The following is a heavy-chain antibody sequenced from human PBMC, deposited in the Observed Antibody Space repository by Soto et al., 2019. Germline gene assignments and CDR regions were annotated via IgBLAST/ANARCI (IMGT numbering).Heavy chain of an antibody. CDR1: GCSISSSSYD. J-gene: IGHJ4*02. CDR3: ASYTWIQKYFDY. V-gene: IGHV4-39*01. Sequence: SETLSLTCTVSGCSISSSSYDGGWIRQPPGKGLEWIGSIYYSGSTYYNPSLKSRVTISVDTSKNQFSLKLSSVTAADTAVYYCASYTWIQKYFDYWGQGTLVTVSS. D-gene: IGHD5-18*01. CDR2: IYYSGST.